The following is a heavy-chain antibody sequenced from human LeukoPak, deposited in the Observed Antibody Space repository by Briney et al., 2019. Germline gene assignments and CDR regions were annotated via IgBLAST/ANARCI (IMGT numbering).Heavy chain of an antibody. CDR2: ISGSNGNT. V-gene: IGHV1-18*01. CDR1: GYSFTRYG. J-gene: IGHJ4*02. D-gene: IGHD3-10*01. CDR3: ARTGRGTYYYFDW. Sequence: ASVKVSCKASGYSFTRYGMSWVRQAPGQGPEWMGWISGSNGNTNYAQKFQGRVTLTTDTSTSTAYMELRSLRSDDTAVYYCARTGRGTYYYFDWWGQRTLVTVSS.